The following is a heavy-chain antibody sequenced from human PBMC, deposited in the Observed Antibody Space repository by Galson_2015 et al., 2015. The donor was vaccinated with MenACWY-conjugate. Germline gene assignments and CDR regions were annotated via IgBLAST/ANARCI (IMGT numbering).Heavy chain of an antibody. CDR2: ISITSSTI. CDR1: GFTFSDYT. D-gene: IGHD3-10*01. CDR3: ARGQWFGELLTYYFDY. J-gene: IGHJ4*02. V-gene: IGHV3-48*02. Sequence: SLRLSCAASGFTFSDYTMNWVRQAPGKGLEWVSYISITSSTIYYADSVKGRFTISRDNAKKSLYLQMNSLRDEDTAVYYCARGQWFGELLTYYFDYWGQGT.